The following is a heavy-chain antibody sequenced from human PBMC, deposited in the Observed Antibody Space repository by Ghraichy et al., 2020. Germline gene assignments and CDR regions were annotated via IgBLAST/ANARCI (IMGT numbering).Heavy chain of an antibody. CDR3: ARGLPQYYDFWSGYYTYQGERYYYYGMDV. V-gene: IGHV4-34*01. Sequence: SQTLSLTCAVYGGSFSGYYWSWIRQPPGKGLEWIGEINHSGSTNYNPSLKSRVTISVDTSKNQFSLKLSSVTAADTAVYYCARGLPQYYDFWSGYYTYQGERYYYYGMDVWGQGTTVTVSS. CDR2: INHSGST. J-gene: IGHJ6*02. D-gene: IGHD3-3*01. CDR1: GGSFSGYY.